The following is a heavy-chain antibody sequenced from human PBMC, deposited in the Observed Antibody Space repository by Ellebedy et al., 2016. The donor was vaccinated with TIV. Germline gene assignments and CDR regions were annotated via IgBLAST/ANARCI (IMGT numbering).Heavy chain of an antibody. CDR2: IYYSGST. D-gene: IGHD3-16*01. Sequence: SETLSLXXTVSGCSISSSSYYLGRIRQPPGKGLEWIGSIYYSGSTYYNPSLKSRVTISVDTSKNQFSLKLSSVTAADTAVYYCARDVGITFGGVIYDYWGQGTLVTVSS. V-gene: IGHV4-39*07. CDR1: GCSISSSSYY. CDR3: ARDVGITFGGVIYDY. J-gene: IGHJ4*02.